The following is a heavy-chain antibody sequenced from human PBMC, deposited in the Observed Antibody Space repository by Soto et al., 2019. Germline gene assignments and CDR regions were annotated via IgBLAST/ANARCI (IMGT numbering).Heavy chain of an antibody. D-gene: IGHD1-7*01. J-gene: IGHJ6*02. CDR1: GYTFTSYA. Sequence: QVQLVQSGAEVKKPGASVKVSCKASGYTFTSYAMHWVRQAPGQRLEWMGWINAGNGNTKYSQKFQGRVTITRDTSASTAYMELSSLRSEDTAVYYCARTWELTYYYYYGMDVWGQGTTVTVSS. CDR3: ARTWELTYYYYYGMDV. V-gene: IGHV1-3*01. CDR2: INAGNGNT.